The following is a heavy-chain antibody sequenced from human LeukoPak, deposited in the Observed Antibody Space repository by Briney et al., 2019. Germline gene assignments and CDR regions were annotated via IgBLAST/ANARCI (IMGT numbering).Heavy chain of an antibody. CDR3: ARDDRSGSYSNEYYFDY. J-gene: IGHJ4*02. V-gene: IGHV1-8*01. CDR1: GYTFTSYD. Sequence: GASVKVSCKASGYTFTSYDINWVRQATGQGLEWMGWMNPNSGNTGYAQKFQGRVTMTRNTSISTAYMELRSLRSDDTAVYYCARDDRSGSYSNEYYFDYWGQGTLVTVSS. D-gene: IGHD1-26*01. CDR2: MNPNSGNT.